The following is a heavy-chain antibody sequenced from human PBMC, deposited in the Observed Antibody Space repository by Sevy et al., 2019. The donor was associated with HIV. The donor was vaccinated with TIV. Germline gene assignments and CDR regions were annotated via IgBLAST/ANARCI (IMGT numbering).Heavy chain of an antibody. CDR1: GFTFSSYA. CDR3: AKVRDYGDYLFHWYFDL. V-gene: IGHV3-23*01. D-gene: IGHD4-17*01. J-gene: IGHJ2*01. Sequence: GGSLRLSCAASGFTFSSYAMSWVRQAPGKGLEWVSAISGSGGSTYYADSVKGRFTISRDNSKNTLYLQMNSLRAEDKAVYYCAKVRDYGDYLFHWYFDLWGRGTLVTVSS. CDR2: ISGSGGST.